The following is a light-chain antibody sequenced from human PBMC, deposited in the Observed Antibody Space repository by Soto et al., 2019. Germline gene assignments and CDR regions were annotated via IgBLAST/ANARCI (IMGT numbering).Light chain of an antibody. CDR3: SSYATTSPYV. V-gene: IGLV2-14*01. Sequence: QSALTQPASVSGSPGQSITISCTGSSSDVGGYNFVSWYQQRPGKAPKLIIYEVSNRPSGASIRFSGSKSGNTASLTISGLQPEDEADYYCSSYATTSPYVFGTGTQLTVL. CDR2: EVS. CDR1: SSDVGGYNF. J-gene: IGLJ1*01.